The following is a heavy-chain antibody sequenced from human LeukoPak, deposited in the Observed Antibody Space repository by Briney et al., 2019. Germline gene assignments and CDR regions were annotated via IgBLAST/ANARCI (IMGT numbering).Heavy chain of an antibody. Sequence: GGSLRLSCAASGFTFSGFAMSWVRQAPGKGLEWVSYISSSGSTIYYADSVKGRFTISRDNAKNSLYRQMNSLRAEDTAVYYCARAKDITIFGVVIIEVGYFDLWGRGTLVTVSS. J-gene: IGHJ2*01. V-gene: IGHV3-11*04. CDR1: GFTFSGFA. CDR3: ARAKDITIFGVVIIEVGYFDL. D-gene: IGHD3-3*01. CDR2: ISSSGSTI.